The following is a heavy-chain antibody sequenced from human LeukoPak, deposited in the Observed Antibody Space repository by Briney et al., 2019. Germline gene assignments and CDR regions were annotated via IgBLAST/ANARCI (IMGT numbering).Heavy chain of an antibody. CDR2: ISGSGGST. V-gene: IGHV3-23*01. CDR1: GFTFSSYA. CDR3: AKHRGYSSDWFDP. Sequence: GGSLRLSCAASGFTFSSYAMSWVRQAPGKGLEWVSAISGSGGSTYYADSVKGRFTISRDNSKNTLYLRMNSPRVEDTAVYSCAKHRGYSSDWFDPWGQGTLVTVSS. J-gene: IGHJ5*02. D-gene: IGHD5-18*01.